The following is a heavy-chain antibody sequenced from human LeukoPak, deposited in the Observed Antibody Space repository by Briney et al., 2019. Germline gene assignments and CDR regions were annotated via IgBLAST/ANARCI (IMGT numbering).Heavy chain of an antibody. CDR2: ISYDGSNK. D-gene: IGHD3-9*01. J-gene: IGHJ3*02. V-gene: IGHV3-30*18. CDR1: GFTFSSYG. Sequence: GGSLRLSCAASGFTFSSYGMHWVRQAPGKGLEWVAVISYDGSNKYYADSVKGRFTISRDNSKNTLYLQMNSLRAEDTAVYYCAKALRYFDWLLRADAFDIWGQGTMVTVSS. CDR3: AKALRYFDWLLRADAFDI.